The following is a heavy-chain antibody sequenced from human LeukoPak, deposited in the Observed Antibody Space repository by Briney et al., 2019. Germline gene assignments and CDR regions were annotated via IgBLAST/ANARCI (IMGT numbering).Heavy chain of an antibody. CDR1: GYTFTSYG. V-gene: IGHV1-18*01. D-gene: IGHD6-19*01. CDR3: ARVEDSSGWYASFDY. Sequence: ASVKVSCKASGYTFTSYGISWVRQAPGQGLEWMGWISAYNGNTNYAQKLQGRVTMTTDTSTSTAYMELRSLRSDDTAVYYCARVEDSSGWYASFDYWGQGTLVTVSS. CDR2: ISAYNGNT. J-gene: IGHJ4*02.